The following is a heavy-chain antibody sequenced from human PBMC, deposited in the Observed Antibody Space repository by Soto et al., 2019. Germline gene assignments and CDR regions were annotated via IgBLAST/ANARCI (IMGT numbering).Heavy chain of an antibody. CDR2: IWYDGSNK. V-gene: IGHV3-33*01. J-gene: IGHJ6*02. CDR3: ARDRSSSWYYYGMDV. CDR1: GFTVSSYV. D-gene: IGHD6-13*01. Sequence: GGSLGLGCAASGFTVSSYVMHWVRQAPGKGLEWVAVIWYDGSNKYYADSVKGRFTISRDNSKNTLYLQMNSLRAEDTAVYYCARDRSSSWYYYGMDVWGQGTTVTVSS.